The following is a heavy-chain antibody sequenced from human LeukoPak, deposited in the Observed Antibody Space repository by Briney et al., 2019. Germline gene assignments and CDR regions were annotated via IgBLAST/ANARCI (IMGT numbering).Heavy chain of an antibody. J-gene: IGHJ4*02. D-gene: IGHD3-10*01. CDR2: ISGSGGSI. V-gene: IGHV3-23*01. Sequence: PGGSLRLSCAASGFIFSSYAMSWVRQAPGKGLEWVSGISGSGGSIYYGDSVKGRFTISRDDSKNTLYLQMNSLRAEDTAVYYCAKGLYYYGSGSLGDYWGQGTLVTVSS. CDR3: AKGLYYYGSGSLGDY. CDR1: GFIFSSYA.